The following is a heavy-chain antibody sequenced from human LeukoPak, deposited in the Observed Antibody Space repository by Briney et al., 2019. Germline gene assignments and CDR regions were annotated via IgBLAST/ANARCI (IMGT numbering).Heavy chain of an antibody. CDR1: EFTFDDYG. V-gene: IGHV3-66*01. J-gene: IGHJ6*03. D-gene: IGHD5-12*01. CDR2: IYSGGRT. Sequence: GGSLRLSCAASEFTFDDYGMSWVRQAPGKGREWVSVIYSGGRTYYADSVKGRFTISRDNSKNTLYLQMNSLRDEDTAVYNCARDKIVATTYYYYYMDVWGKGTTVTVSS. CDR3: ARDKIVATTYYYYYMDV.